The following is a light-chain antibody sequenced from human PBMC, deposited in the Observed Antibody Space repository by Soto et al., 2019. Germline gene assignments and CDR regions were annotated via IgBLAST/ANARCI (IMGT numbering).Light chain of an antibody. CDR1: ISNIGSNP. Sequence: QSVLTPLPSESGTRGHRGTSSWSGSISNIGSNPVYLHQQLPGTAPNLLILRNNQRHSGVPDRFSDSKSGTSASLAISGLRSEDEADYYCAAWDDSLSVYVFGTGTKVTVL. J-gene: IGLJ1*01. CDR2: RNN. CDR3: AAWDDSLSVYV. V-gene: IGLV1-47*01.